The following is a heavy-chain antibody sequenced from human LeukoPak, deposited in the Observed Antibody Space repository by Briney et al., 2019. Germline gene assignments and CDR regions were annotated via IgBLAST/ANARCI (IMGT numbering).Heavy chain of an antibody. J-gene: IGHJ4*02. CDR1: GGSFSGYY. CDR3: ARGLVVAAALNY. V-gene: IGHV4-34*01. D-gene: IGHD2-15*01. Sequence: SETQSLTCAVYGGSFSGYYWSWIRQPPGKGLEWIGEINHSGSTNYNPSLKSRVTISVDTSKNQFSLKLSSVTAADTAVYYCARGLVVAAALNYWGQGTLVTVSS. CDR2: INHSGST.